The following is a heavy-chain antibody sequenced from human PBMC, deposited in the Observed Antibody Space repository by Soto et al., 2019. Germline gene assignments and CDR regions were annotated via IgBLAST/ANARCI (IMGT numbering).Heavy chain of an antibody. D-gene: IGHD6-19*01. CDR1: GFTFSSSG. J-gene: IGHJ5*02. V-gene: IGHV3-33*01. CDR3: ARDRAVAGTLANWLDP. Sequence: LRLSFAASGFTFSSSGRHWVHQAPCKVLEWVAVIWYDGSNKYYADSVKGRFTISRDNSKNTLYMQMNSLRAEDTAVYYCARDRAVAGTLANWLDPWGKGRXVTVSS. CDR2: IWYDGSNK.